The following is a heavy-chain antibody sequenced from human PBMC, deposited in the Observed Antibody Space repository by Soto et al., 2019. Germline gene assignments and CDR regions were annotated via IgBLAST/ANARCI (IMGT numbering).Heavy chain of an antibody. CDR3: ARVYCSSTSCYTGHYFDY. V-gene: IGHV1-46*03. CDR2: ISPSGGST. J-gene: IGHJ4*02. Sequence: ASVKVSCKASGYTFTSYYMHWVRQAPGQGLEWMGIISPSGGSTSYAQKFQGRVTMTRDTSTSTVYMELSSLRSEDTAVYYCARVYCSSTSCYTGHYFDYWGQGTLVTVSS. CDR1: GYTFTSYY. D-gene: IGHD2-2*02.